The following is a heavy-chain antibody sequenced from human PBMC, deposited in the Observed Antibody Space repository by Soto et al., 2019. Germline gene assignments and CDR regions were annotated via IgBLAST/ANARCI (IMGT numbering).Heavy chain of an antibody. D-gene: IGHD2-15*01. Sequence: QVQLVQSGAEVKKPGSSVKVSCKASGGTFSSYAISWVRQAPGQGLEWMGGIIPIFGTANYAQKFQGRVTITADESTSTAYMELSSLRSEDTAVSYCARVRGYCSGGSCYSRWYFDLWGRGTLVTVSS. CDR1: GGTFSSYA. CDR2: IIPIFGTA. J-gene: IGHJ2*01. CDR3: ARVRGYCSGGSCYSRWYFDL. V-gene: IGHV1-69*01.